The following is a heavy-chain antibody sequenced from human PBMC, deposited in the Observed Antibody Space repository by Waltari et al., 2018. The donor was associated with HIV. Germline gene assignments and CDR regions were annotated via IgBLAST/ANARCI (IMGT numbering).Heavy chain of an antibody. Sequence: YLMHWVRQTPGKGLLWTSRVNGDGSTTLYADSVKGRFTISRDNSKNTLYLQMNSLRAEDSAVYYCARRSAESGTLDSWGQGTLVTVSS. V-gene: IGHV3-74*01. CDR3: ARRSAESGTLDS. CDR1: YL. J-gene: IGHJ4*02. CDR2: VNGDGSTT. D-gene: IGHD1-1*01.